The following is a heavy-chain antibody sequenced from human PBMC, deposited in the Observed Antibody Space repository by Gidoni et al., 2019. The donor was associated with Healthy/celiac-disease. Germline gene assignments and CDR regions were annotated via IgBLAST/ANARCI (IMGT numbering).Heavy chain of an antibody. CDR3: AKDDDDSSGYLFDY. J-gene: IGHJ4*02. CDR1: GFTFSSYG. Sequence: QVQLVESGGGVVQPGRSLRLSCAASGFTFSSYGMHWVRQAPGKGLEWVAVISYDGSNKYYADSVKGRFTISRDNSKNTLYLQMNSLRAEDTAVYYCAKDDDDSSGYLFDYWGQGTLVTVSS. CDR2: ISYDGSNK. V-gene: IGHV3-30*18. D-gene: IGHD3-22*01.